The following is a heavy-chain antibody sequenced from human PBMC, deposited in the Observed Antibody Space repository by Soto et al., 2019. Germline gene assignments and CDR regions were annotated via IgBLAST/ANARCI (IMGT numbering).Heavy chain of an antibody. J-gene: IGHJ4*02. D-gene: IGHD6-19*01. CDR3: ARSRLDRSDRANENDY. CDR1: GFTFSRYG. CDR2: IWYDGSNK. V-gene: IGHV3-33*01. Sequence: QVQLLESGGGVVQPESSLRLSCAASGFTFSRYGMHWVRQAAGKGLEWVAVIWYDGSNKYYADSVKGRITISRDNSTNTLCLQMSSLRAEDTAVYYCARSRLDRSDRANENDYCGQGALVTFSS.